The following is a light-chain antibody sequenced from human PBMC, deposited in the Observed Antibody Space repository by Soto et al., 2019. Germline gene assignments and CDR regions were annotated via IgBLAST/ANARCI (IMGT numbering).Light chain of an antibody. Sequence: QSVLTQPASVSGSPGQSITISCTGTSSDVGGYNYVSWYQQHPGKAPKLMIYDVSNRPSGVSNRFSGSKSGNTASLSISGLQAEDEADYSCSSYTSSSTRVSGTGNKVTVL. CDR1: SSDVGGYNY. V-gene: IGLV2-14*01. CDR2: DVS. J-gene: IGLJ1*01. CDR3: SSYTSSSTRV.